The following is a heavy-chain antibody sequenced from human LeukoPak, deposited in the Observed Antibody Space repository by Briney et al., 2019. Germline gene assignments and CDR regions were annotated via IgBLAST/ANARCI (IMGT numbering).Heavy chain of an antibody. V-gene: IGHV4-59*12. CDR1: GGSISSYY. J-gene: IGHJ4*02. D-gene: IGHD3-10*01. Sequence: PSETLSLTCTVSGGSISSYYWSWIRQPPGKGLEWIGYIYYSGSTNYNPSLKSRVTISVDTSKNQFSLKLSSVIAADTAVYYCAASLWFGIYPDYWGQGSLVTVSS. CDR2: IYYSGST. CDR3: AASLWFGIYPDY.